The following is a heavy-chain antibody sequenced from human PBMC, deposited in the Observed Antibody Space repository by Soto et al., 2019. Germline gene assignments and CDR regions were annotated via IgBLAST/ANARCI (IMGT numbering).Heavy chain of an antibody. CDR3: ARPRGPRGYDLIDY. Sequence: EVQVVESGGGLVKPGGSLRLACAASGFPFSSFSWNWVRQAPGKGLEWVSSISPGGNSVYYVDSVKGRFTISRDNAKNSLYLQMNNLRAEDAAVYYCARPRGPRGYDLIDYWGQGTLVTVSS. J-gene: IGHJ4*02. D-gene: IGHD5-12*01. CDR1: GFPFSSFS. CDR2: ISPGGNSV. V-gene: IGHV3-21*02.